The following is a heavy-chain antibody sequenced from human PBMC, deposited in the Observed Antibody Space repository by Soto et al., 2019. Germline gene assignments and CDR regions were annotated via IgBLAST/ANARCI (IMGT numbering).Heavy chain of an antibody. CDR1: GYTFTGYY. CDR3: ARNSGYCSGGSCSNDY. Sequence: ASVKVSCKASGYTFTGYYMHWVRQAPGQGLEWMGWINPNSGGTNYAQKFQGWVTMTRDTSISTAYMELSRLRSDDTAVYYCARNSGYCSGGSCSNDYWGQGTLVTVSS. J-gene: IGHJ4*02. CDR2: INPNSGGT. D-gene: IGHD2-15*01. V-gene: IGHV1-2*04.